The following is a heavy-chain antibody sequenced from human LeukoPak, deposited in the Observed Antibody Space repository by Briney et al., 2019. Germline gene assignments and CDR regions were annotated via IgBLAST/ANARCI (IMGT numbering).Heavy chain of an antibody. V-gene: IGHV3-21*01. CDR1: GFTFSNYN. Sequence: GGSLRLSCAASGFTFSNYNMNWVRQAPGKGLEWVSFISSGGSYIYYTDSVKGRFTISRDNAKNSLFLQMNSLRAEDTAVYFCASAVVGSGYDYFDYWGQGTLVTVSS. J-gene: IGHJ4*02. CDR3: ASAVVGSGYDYFDY. CDR2: ISSGGSYI. D-gene: IGHD5-12*01.